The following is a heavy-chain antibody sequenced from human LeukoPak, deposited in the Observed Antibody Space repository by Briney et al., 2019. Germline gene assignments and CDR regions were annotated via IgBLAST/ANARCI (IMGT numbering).Heavy chain of an antibody. CDR2: MNPNSGNT. CDR1: GYTFTSYD. CDR3: ATDQRAALAVGALDS. D-gene: IGHD1-26*01. J-gene: IGHJ4*02. V-gene: IGHV1-8*03. Sequence: ASVKVSCKASGYTFTSYDINWVRQATGQGLEWMGWMNPNSGNTGYAQKFQGRITITRNTSISTAYMELSSLRSEDTAVYYCATDQRAALAVGALDSWGQGTLVTVSS.